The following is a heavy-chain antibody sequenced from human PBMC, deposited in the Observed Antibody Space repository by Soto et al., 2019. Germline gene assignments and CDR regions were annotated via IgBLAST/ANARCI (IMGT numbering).Heavy chain of an antibody. CDR3: ARPREDSSSGAFDI. V-gene: IGHV4-39*01. D-gene: IGHD5-18*01. J-gene: IGHJ3*02. CDR1: GGSISSSSYY. CDR2: IYYSGST. Sequence: QLQLQESGPGLVKPSETLSLTCTVSGGSISSSSYYWGWIRQPPGKGLEWIGSIYYSGSTYYNPSLKRRVTISVDTSKNQFSLKLSSVTAADTAVYYCARPREDSSSGAFDIWGQGTMVTVSS.